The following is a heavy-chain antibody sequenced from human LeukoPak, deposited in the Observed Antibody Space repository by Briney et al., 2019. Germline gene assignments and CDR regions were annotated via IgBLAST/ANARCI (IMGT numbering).Heavy chain of an antibody. D-gene: IGHD3-22*01. CDR2: IYYSGST. J-gene: IGHJ3*02. V-gene: IGHV4-31*03. CDR1: GGSISSGGYY. CDR3: ARGLYTYYYDSSGYYPDAFDI. Sequence: SETLSLTCTVSGGSISSGGYYWSWIRQHPGKGLEWIGYIYYSGSTYYNPSLKSRVTISVDTSKNRFSLKLSSVTAADTAVYYCARGLYTYYYDSSGYYPDAFDIWGQGTMVTVSS.